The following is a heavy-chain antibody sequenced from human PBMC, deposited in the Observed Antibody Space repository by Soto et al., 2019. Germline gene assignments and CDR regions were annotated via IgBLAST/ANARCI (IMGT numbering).Heavy chain of an antibody. V-gene: IGHV3-7*05. CDR3: AKDPPPEFPYDFWSGYPTRFDY. CDR2: IKQDGSEK. Sequence: GGSLRLSCAASGFTFSSYWMSWVRQAPGKGLEWVANIKQDGSEKYYVDSVKGRFTISRDNAKNSLYLQMNSLRAEDTAVYYCAKDPPPEFPYDFWSGYPTRFDYWGQGTLVTVSS. J-gene: IGHJ4*02. D-gene: IGHD3-3*01. CDR1: GFTFSSYW.